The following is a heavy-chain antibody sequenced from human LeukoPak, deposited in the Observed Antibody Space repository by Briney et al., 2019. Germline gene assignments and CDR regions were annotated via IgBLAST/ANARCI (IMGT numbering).Heavy chain of an antibody. Sequence: SETLSLTCNVSGDSISRSRHFWAWIRQSPGRGLEWIGYIYNSGSTYYNPSLKSRVTISVDTSKNQFSLKLSSVTAADTAVYYCARDLRCSSTSCPPYFDYWGQGTLVTVSS. D-gene: IGHD2-2*01. J-gene: IGHJ4*02. CDR1: GDSISRSRHF. CDR3: ARDLRCSSTSCPPYFDY. CDR2: IYNSGST. V-gene: IGHV4-39*07.